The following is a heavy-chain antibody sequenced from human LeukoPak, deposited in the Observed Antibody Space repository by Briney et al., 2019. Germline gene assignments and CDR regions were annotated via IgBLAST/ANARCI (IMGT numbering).Heavy chain of an antibody. V-gene: IGHV4-39*01. Sequence: SETLSLTCTVSGGSISSSSYYWGWIRRPPGKGLEWIGSIYYSGSTYYNPSLKSRVTISVDTSKNQFSLKLSSVTAADTAVYYCARLSGFSDYWGQGTLVTVSS. CDR2: IYYSGST. CDR3: ARLSGFSDY. D-gene: IGHD3-10*01. J-gene: IGHJ4*02. CDR1: GGSISSSSYY.